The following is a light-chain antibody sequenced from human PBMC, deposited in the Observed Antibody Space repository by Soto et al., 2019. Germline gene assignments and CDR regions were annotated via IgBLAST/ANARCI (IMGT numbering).Light chain of an antibody. CDR1: SSNIGNNA. Sequence: QSVLTQPPSVSEAPRQRVTISCSVSSSNIGNNAVNWYQQLPGKAPNLLIYYDDLLPSGVSDRFSGSKSGTSASLAISGLQSEDEADYYCAAWDDSLNGVVFGGGTKLTVL. CDR3: AAWDDSLNGVV. CDR2: YDD. J-gene: IGLJ2*01. V-gene: IGLV1-36*01.